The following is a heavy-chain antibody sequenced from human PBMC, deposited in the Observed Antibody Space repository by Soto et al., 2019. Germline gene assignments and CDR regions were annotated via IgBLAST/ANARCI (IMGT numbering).Heavy chain of an antibody. CDR2: ISGSGGST. Sequence: GGSLRLSCAASGFTFSSYAMSWVRQAPGKGLEWVSAISGSGGSTYYADSVKGRFTISRDNSKNFLFLQMNSLRVEDTAVYYCAKERQPDGIRTFDYWVQGAPVTVSS. J-gene: IGHJ4*02. D-gene: IGHD1-20*01. CDR3: AKERQPDGIRTFDY. V-gene: IGHV3-23*01. CDR1: GFTFSSYA.